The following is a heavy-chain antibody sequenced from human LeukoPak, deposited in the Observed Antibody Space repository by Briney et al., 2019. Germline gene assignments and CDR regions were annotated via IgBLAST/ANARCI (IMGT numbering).Heavy chain of an antibody. CDR2: IWYDGSNK. Sequence: GGSLRLSCAASGFTFSSYTMGWVRQAPGKGLEWVAVIWYDGSNKYYADSVKGRFTISRDNSKNTLYLQMNCLRAEDTAVYYCAREDSNDAFDIWGQGTVVTVSS. CDR1: GFTFSSYT. CDR3: AREDSNDAFDI. V-gene: IGHV3-33*08. D-gene: IGHD5-18*01. J-gene: IGHJ3*02.